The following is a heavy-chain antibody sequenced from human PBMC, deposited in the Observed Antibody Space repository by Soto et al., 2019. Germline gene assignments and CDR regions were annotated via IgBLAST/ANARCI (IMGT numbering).Heavy chain of an antibody. V-gene: IGHV3-53*01. CDR3: ARGIVVVPAAANDAFDI. D-gene: IGHD2-2*01. CDR1: GFTVSSNY. CDR2: IYSGGST. J-gene: IGHJ3*02. Sequence: GGSLRLSCAASGFTVSSNYMSWVRQAPGKGLEWVSVIYSGGSTYYADSVKGRFTISRDNSKNTLYLQMNSLRAEDTAVYHCARGIVVVPAAANDAFDIWGQGTMVTVS.